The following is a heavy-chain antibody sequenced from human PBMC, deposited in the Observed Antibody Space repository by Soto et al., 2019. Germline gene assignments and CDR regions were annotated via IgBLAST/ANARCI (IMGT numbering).Heavy chain of an antibody. CDR2: ISAYNGNT. J-gene: IGHJ3*02. D-gene: IGHD3-16*01. V-gene: IGHV1-18*01. Sequence: QVQLVQSGAEVKKPGASVKVSCKASGYTFTSYGISWVRQAPGQGLEWMGWISAYNGNTNYAQKLQGRVTMTTDTSTSTAYMELRSLRSDDTAVYYCARDGLAITFGGVPLSFDIWGQGTMVTVPS. CDR1: GYTFTSYG. CDR3: ARDGLAITFGGVPLSFDI.